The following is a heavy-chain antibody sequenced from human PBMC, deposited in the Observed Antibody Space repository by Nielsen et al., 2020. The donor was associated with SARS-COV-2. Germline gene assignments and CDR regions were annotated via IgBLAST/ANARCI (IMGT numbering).Heavy chain of an antibody. CDR2: IWYDGSNK. CDR3: ARAGSPIQRYYFDY. D-gene: IGHD5-18*01. CDR1: GFTFSSYG. J-gene: IGHJ4*02. V-gene: IGHV3-33*01. Sequence: GESLKISCAASGFTFSSYGMHWVRQAPGKGLEWVAVIWYDGSNKYYADSVKGRFTISRDNSKNTLCLQMNSLRAEDTAVYYCARAGSPIQRYYFDYWGQGTLVTVSS.